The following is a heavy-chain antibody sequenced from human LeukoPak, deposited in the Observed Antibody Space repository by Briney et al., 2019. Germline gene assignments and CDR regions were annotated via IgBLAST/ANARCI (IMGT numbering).Heavy chain of an antibody. CDR1: GFTFSNYA. Sequence: GGSLRLSCAASGFTFSNYAMSWVRQAPGKGLEWVSGINNSGGSTYYADSVKGRFTISRDNPKNTLYLQMNSLRDEDTAVYYCAKASGYCSSTTSCYLYFDYWGQGTLVTVSS. V-gene: IGHV3-23*01. CDR3: AKASGYCSSTTSCYLYFDY. J-gene: IGHJ4*02. CDR2: INNSGGST. D-gene: IGHD2-2*01.